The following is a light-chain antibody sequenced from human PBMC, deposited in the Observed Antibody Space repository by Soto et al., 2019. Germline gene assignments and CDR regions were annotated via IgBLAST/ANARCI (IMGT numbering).Light chain of an antibody. CDR2: EAN. Sequence: QSVLTQPASVSGSPGQSITISCTGSSTDVWSHNLVSWYQHHPGKAPKLMVYEANKRPSGLSDRFSGSKSGNTASLTISGLQAEDEDDYCCCSFAPNRVLVFGGGTKLTVL. J-gene: IGLJ2*01. CDR3: CSFAPNRVLV. V-gene: IGLV2-23*01. CDR1: STDVWSHNL.